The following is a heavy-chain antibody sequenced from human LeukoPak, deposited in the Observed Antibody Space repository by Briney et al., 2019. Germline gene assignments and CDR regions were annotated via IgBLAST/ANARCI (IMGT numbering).Heavy chain of an antibody. D-gene: IGHD4-17*01. Sequence: GGSLRLSCAASGFTFSSYSMNWVRQAPGNGLEWVSYISSSSSTIYYADSVKGRFTISRDNAKNSLYLQMNSLRAEDTAVYYCASTTVTTKIVGFDYWGQGTLVTVSS. V-gene: IGHV3-48*01. CDR3: ASTTVTTKIVGFDY. J-gene: IGHJ4*02. CDR2: ISSSSSTI. CDR1: GFTFSSYS.